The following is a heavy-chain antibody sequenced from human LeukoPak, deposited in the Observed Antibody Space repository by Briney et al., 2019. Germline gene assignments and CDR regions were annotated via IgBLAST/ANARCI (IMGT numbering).Heavy chain of an antibody. CDR1: GFTVSSKY. CDR3: ARERNLEIAVAGTIFDY. V-gene: IGHV3-66*01. D-gene: IGHD6-19*01. J-gene: IGHJ4*02. Sequence: GGSLRLSCAASGFTVSSKYMSWVRQAPGKGLERVSVIYSGGDTYYADSVKGRFTISRDNSKNMIYLEMSSLKAEDTAVYYCARERNLEIAVAGTIFDYWGQGTLVTVSS. CDR2: IYSGGDT.